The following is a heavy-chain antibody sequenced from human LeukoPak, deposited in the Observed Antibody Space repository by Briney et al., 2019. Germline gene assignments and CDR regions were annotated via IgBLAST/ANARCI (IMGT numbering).Heavy chain of an antibody. CDR3: ASIYYDSGGYTLAWAY. Sequence: ASVKVSCKASGYTFTGYYMHWVRQAPGQGLEWMGWINPNSGGTNYAQKFQGRVTMTRDTSISTAYMELSRLRSDDTAVYYCASIYYDSGGYTLAWAYWGQGTLVTVSS. J-gene: IGHJ4*02. D-gene: IGHD3-22*01. CDR1: GYTFTGYY. CDR2: INPNSGGT. V-gene: IGHV1-2*02.